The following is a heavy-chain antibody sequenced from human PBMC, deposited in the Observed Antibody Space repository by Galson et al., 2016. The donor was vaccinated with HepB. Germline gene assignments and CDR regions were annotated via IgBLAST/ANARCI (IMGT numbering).Heavy chain of an antibody. Sequence: SLRLSCATSGFTFRTTSMDWVRQTPGKGLEWVATIGTGSNIHYADFVRGRFIASRDNARNTVYLQMDNVRVEDTAKYHCVTWLAVHFDQWGQGTRVTVSS. J-gene: IGHJ4*02. CDR3: VTWLAVHFDQ. V-gene: IGHV3-23*01. CDR2: IGTGSNI. D-gene: IGHD3-10*01. CDR1: GFTFRTTS.